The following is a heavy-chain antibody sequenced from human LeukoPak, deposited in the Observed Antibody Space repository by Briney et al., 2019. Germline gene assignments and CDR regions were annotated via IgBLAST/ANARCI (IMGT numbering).Heavy chain of an antibody. CDR2: IYHSGST. J-gene: IGHJ1*01. Sequence: SQTLSLTCAVSGGSISSGGYSWSWIRQPPGKGLEWIGYIYHSGSTYYNPSLKSRVTISVDRSKNQFSLKLSSVTAADTAVYYCARGGSSSLFSEYFQHWGQGTLVTVSS. CDR1: GGSISSGGYS. D-gene: IGHD6-13*01. V-gene: IGHV4-30-2*01. CDR3: ARGGSSSLFSEYFQH.